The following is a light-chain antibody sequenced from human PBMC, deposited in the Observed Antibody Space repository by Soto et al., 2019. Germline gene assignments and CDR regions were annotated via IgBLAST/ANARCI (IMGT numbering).Light chain of an antibody. Sequence: QSVLTQPPSASGSPGQSVTISCTGTSGDVGGYDYVSWYQQHPGKAPKLMIYEVTIRPSGVSDRLSGSKSGNTASLTVSGLQAEDEADYYCSSYTGGNPSYVFGTGTKVTVL. V-gene: IGLV2-8*01. CDR1: SGDVGGYDY. CDR2: EVT. CDR3: SSYTGGNPSYV. J-gene: IGLJ1*01.